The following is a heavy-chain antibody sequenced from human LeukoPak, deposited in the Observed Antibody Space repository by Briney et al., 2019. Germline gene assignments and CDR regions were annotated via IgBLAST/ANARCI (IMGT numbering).Heavy chain of an antibody. D-gene: IGHD6-13*01. CDR1: GFTFSSYW. Sequence: PGGSLRLSCVASGFTFSSYWMRWVRQAPGKGLEWVANIKQDESEKNYMDSVKGRFTVSRDDAGNSLSLQMNSLRVEDTAVYYCAREGTPYSSDYWGQGTLVTVSS. V-gene: IGHV3-7*01. CDR3: AREGTPYSSDY. J-gene: IGHJ4*02. CDR2: IKQDESEK.